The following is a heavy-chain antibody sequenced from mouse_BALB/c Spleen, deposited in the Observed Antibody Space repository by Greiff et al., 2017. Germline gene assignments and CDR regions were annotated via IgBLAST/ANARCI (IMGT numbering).Heavy chain of an antibody. CDR3: ARETMITIYAMDY. J-gene: IGHJ4*01. D-gene: IGHD2-4*01. CDR2: ISSGSSTI. V-gene: IGHV5-17*02. Sequence: EVQLQESGGGLVQPGGSRKLSCAASGFTFSSFGMHWVRQAPEKGLEWVAYISSGSSTIYYADTVKGRFTISRDNPKNTLFLQMTSLRSEDTAMYYCARETMITIYAMDYWGQGTSVTVSS. CDR1: GFTFSSFG.